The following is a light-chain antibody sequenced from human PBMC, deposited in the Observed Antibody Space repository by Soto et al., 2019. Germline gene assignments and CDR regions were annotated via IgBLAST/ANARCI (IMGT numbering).Light chain of an antibody. CDR1: QSVSSY. J-gene: IGKJ5*01. CDR2: DAS. CDR3: QQRSNWPPIT. Sequence: LVLTQSPAPLSLSPGERATLSCRASQSVSSYLACYQQKPGQAPRLLIYDASNRATGIPARFSGSGSGTDFTLTISGLEPEDFAVYYCQQRSNWPPITFGQGTRLEIK. V-gene: IGKV3-11*01.